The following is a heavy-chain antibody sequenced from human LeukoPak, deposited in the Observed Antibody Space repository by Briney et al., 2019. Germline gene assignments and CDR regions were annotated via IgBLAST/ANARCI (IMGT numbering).Heavy chain of an antibody. CDR1: GYSISSGYY. CDR3: ARAASSGGDYFDY. CDR2: IYHSGST. Sequence: PSETLSLTCAVSGYSISSGYYWGWIRQPPAKGLEWLRSIYHSGSTYYNPSLKSRVTISVDTSKHQFSLKLSSVTAADTAVYYCARAASSGGDYFDYWGQGTLVTVSS. V-gene: IGHV4-38-2*01. J-gene: IGHJ4*02. D-gene: IGHD1-1*01.